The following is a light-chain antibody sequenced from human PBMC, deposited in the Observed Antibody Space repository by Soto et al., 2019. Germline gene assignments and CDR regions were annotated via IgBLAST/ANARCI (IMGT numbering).Light chain of an antibody. CDR2: DTS. CDR3: QPYNNWPLT. J-gene: IGKJ4*01. Sequence: EIVLTQSPATLSVSPGERATLSCRASQTVSTNYLAWYQQKPGQTPRLLIYDTSTRATGVPTRFSGSRSGAEFTLTINSLQSEDFAVYYCQPYNNWPLTFGGGTKVDI. CDR1: QTVSTN. V-gene: IGKV3-15*01.